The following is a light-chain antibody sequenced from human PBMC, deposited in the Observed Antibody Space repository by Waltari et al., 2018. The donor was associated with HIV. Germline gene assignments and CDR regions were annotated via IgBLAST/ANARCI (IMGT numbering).Light chain of an antibody. CDR2: GST. V-gene: IGLV1-40*01. Sequence: QSVLTQPPSVSGAPGQRVTISCTGSRSNIGAGYDVQWYQQLPGTAPRLLIYGSTYRPSGVPERFSGSKSDTSASLAITGLQADDEGDYYCQSIDSSLSINYVFGTGTKVTVL. J-gene: IGLJ1*01. CDR3: QSIDSSLSINYV. CDR1: RSNIGAGYD.